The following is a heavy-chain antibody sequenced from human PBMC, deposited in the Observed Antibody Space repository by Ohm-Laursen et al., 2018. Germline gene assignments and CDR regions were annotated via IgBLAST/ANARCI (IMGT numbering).Heavy chain of an antibody. CDR3: VKESSTGYYRTADY. J-gene: IGHJ4*02. Sequence: SLRLSCSASGFTVSGNYMSWVRQAPGKGLEWVSLIENGGTTYYADSVKGRFTISRDNSKNTLDLQMNSLRPEDTAVYYCVKESSTGYYRTADYWGQGTLVTVSS. D-gene: IGHD3-9*01. CDR2: IENGGTT. V-gene: IGHV3-66*02. CDR1: GFTVSGNY.